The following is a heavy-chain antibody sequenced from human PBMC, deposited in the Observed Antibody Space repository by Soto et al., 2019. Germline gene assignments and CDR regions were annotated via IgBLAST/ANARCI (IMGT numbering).Heavy chain of an antibody. CDR2: IIPIFGTT. CDR3: ARVFPDGWVEPGVVRGYLDT. CDR1: ADSFSSYG. V-gene: IGHV1-69*01. Sequence: QVQLVQSGAEVKEPGSAVKVSCKAPADSFSSYGISWVRQAPGQGLEWMGGIIPIFGTTNYAEQFQGRVTIAADESTNTADMELSSLRSEDTALYDWARVFPDGWVEPGVVRGYLDTWGRGTLVTVSS. J-gene: IGHJ4*02. D-gene: IGHD3-3*01.